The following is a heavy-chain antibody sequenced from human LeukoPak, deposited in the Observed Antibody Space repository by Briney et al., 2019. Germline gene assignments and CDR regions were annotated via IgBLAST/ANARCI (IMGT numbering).Heavy chain of an antibody. V-gene: IGHV3-21*01. D-gene: IGHD3-3*01. CDR1: GFTFSSYA. CDR2: ISSSSSYI. J-gene: IGHJ4*02. CDR3: ARDRLTIFGVAMDY. Sequence: PGGSLRLSCAASGFTFSSYAMSWVRQAPGKGLEWVSSISSSSSYIYYADSVKGRFTISRDNAKNSLYLQMNSLRAEDTAVYYCARDRLTIFGVAMDYWGQGTLVTVSS.